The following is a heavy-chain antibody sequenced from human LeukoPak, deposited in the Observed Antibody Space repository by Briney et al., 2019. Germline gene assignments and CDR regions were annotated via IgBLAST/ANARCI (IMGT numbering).Heavy chain of an antibody. CDR2: ISTSGSYI. CDR3: ARQSSGWFFDY. D-gene: IGHD6-19*01. V-gene: IGHV3-21*04. CDR1: GFTFSDYT. Sequence: GGSLRLSCAASGFTFSDYTMNWVRQAPGKGLEWVSSISTSGSYIYYADSVKGRFTISRDNSKNTLYLQMNSLRAEDTAVYYCARQSSGWFFDYWGQGTLVTVSS. J-gene: IGHJ4*02.